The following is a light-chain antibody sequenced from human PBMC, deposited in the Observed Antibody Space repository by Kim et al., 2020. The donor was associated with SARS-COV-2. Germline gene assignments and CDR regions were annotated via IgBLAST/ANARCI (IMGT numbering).Light chain of an antibody. J-gene: IGKJ1*01. CDR1: QSVTNNY. CDR2: GAS. V-gene: IGKV3-20*01. Sequence: SPGERATLSCRASQSVTNNYLAWYQQKPGQAPRVLISGASRRATGIPDRFSGSGSGTDFTLTISRLEPEDSAVYYCQQYVSSLWTFGRGTKVEIK. CDR3: QQYVSSLWT.